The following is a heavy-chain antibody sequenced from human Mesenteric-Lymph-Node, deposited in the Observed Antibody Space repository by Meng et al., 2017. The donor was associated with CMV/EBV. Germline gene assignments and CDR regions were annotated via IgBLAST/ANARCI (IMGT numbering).Heavy chain of an antibody. CDR1: GYTTIGLS. J-gene: IGHJ4*02. Sequence: KVSGYTTIGLSVNWGRRTPEKGLEWLGGYDLEVGETVYAQKFQGRVTMTEDTVTDTAYMELSSLTYEDTAVYYCATDVVRGVKSLDYWGQGTLVTVSS. CDR2: YDLEVGET. D-gene: IGHD3-10*01. V-gene: IGHV1-24*01. CDR3: ATDVVRGVKSLDY.